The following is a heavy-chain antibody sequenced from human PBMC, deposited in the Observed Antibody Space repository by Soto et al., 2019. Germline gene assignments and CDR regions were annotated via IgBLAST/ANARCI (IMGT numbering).Heavy chain of an antibody. J-gene: IGHJ3*01. V-gene: IGHV3-23*01. CDR1: GFTFYNYS. CDR3: AKKGLGSLATYCSSGDCHYAFDV. D-gene: IGHD2-21*01. CDR2: ISGGGDGT. Sequence: EVQLLESGGGLVRPGGSLRLSCAASGFTFYNYSMNWVRQAPGKGLEWVSTISGGGDGTSYAASVKGRFTISRDNSRNTVSLQMISLRAEDTAVDYCAKKGLGSLATYCSSGDCHYAFDVWGQGTLVTVSS.